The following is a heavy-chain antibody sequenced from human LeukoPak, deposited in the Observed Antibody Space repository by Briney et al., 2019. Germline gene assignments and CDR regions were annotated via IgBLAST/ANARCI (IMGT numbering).Heavy chain of an antibody. Sequence: GASVKVSCKASGYTFTSYGISWVRQAPGQGLEWMGWISAYNGNTNYARKLQGRVTMTTDTSTSTPYMELRSLRSDDTAVYYCARSAYDPGYCTNGVCPSNYFDYWGQGTLVTVSS. CDR2: ISAYNGNT. CDR1: GYTFTSYG. V-gene: IGHV1-18*01. D-gene: IGHD2-8*01. CDR3: ARSAYDPGYCTNGVCPSNYFDY. J-gene: IGHJ4*02.